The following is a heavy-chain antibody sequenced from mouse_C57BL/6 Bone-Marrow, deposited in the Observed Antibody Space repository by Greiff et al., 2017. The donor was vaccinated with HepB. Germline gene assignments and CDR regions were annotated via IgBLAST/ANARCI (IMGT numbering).Heavy chain of an antibody. CDR3: ARTIYYGSSSYAMDY. Sequence: QVQLKQPGAELVRPGSSVKLSCKASGYTFTSYWMDWVKQRPGQGLEWIGNIYPSDSETHYNQKFKDKATLTVDKSSSTAYMQLSSLTSEDSAVYYCARTIYYGSSSYAMDYWGQGTSVTVSS. D-gene: IGHD1-1*01. CDR1: GYTFTSYW. V-gene: IGHV1-61*01. CDR2: IYPSDSET. J-gene: IGHJ4*01.